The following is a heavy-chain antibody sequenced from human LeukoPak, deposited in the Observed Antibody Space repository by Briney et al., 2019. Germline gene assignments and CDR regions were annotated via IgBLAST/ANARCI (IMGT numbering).Heavy chain of an antibody. CDR2: ISDNSYWI. D-gene: IGHD2-2*01. J-gene: IGHJ4*02. CDR1: GFTFSSYS. CDR3: ANHLACGSTSCPPFDD. Sequence: QPGRSLRLSCAASGFTFSSYSMSWVRQAPGKGLEWVSSISDNSYWIYYAASVEGRFIISRDNAKNSLYLQMSSLRAEDTAVYYCANHLACGSTSCPPFDDWGQGTLVTVSS. V-gene: IGHV3-21*01.